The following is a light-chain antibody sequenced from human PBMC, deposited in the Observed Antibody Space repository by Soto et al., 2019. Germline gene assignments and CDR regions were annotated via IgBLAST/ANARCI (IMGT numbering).Light chain of an antibody. CDR3: QQYKIHSRT. V-gene: IGKV1-5*01. J-gene: IGKJ1*01. Sequence: DIQMTQFPSTLSASVGDRVSITCRASQSISTWLAWYQQKPGKAPKLLISDASSFEGGVPSRFSGSGSGTEFTLTISSLQADDFATYYCQQYKIHSRTFGQGTKVDIK. CDR2: DAS. CDR1: QSISTW.